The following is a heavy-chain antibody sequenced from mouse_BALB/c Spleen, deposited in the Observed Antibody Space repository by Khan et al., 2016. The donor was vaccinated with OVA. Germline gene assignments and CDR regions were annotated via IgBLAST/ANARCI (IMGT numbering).Heavy chain of an antibody. V-gene: IGHV14-3*02. CDR3: SHPSYGPRFFDV. CDR1: GFNIKDTY. Sequence: VQLKESGAELVKPGASVRLSCTASGFNIKDTYIHWVKQRHEQGLEWIGRIAPANGNTKYDPKFQDKATITSDTSSNTSYLQLRSLTYEDTAVYYFSHPSYGPRFFDVWGAGTTVTVSS. D-gene: IGHD1-1*02. J-gene: IGHJ1*01. CDR2: IAPANGNT.